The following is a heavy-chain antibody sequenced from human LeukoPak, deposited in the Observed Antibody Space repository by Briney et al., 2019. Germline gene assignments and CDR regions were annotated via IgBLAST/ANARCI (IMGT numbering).Heavy chain of an antibody. CDR2: INHSGST. V-gene: IGHV4-34*01. D-gene: IGHD5-18*01. CDR1: GGSFSGYY. J-gene: IGHJ3*02. Sequence: PSETLSLTCAVYGGSFSGYYWSWIRQPPGKGLEWIGEINHSGSTNYNPSLKSRVTISVDTSKNQFSLKLSSVTAADTAVYYCARHWGRGYSYGYDAFDIWGQGTMVTVSS. CDR3: ARHWGRGYSYGYDAFDI.